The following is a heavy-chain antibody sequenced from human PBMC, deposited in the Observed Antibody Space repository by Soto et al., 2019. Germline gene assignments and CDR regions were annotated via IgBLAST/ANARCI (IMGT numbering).Heavy chain of an antibody. V-gene: IGHV4-59*01. D-gene: IGHD2-21*02. J-gene: IGHJ6*02. Sequence: SETLSLTCTVSGGSISTYYWTWIRQPPGKGLEWIGYVHYSGTTNYNPSLKSRVTMSVDTPKNQFSLKLRSVTAADTAVYYCARDLWGYCGTDCYPMDVWGQGTTVTVSS. CDR2: VHYSGTT. CDR3: ARDLWGYCGTDCYPMDV. CDR1: GGSISTYY.